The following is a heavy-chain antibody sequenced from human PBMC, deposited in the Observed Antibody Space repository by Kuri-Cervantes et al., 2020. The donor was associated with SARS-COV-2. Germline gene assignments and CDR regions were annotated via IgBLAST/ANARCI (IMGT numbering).Heavy chain of an antibody. CDR2: IWYDGSNK. CDR1: GFTFSSYG. V-gene: IGHV3-33*01. Sequence: GESLKISCAASGFTFSSYGMHWVRQAPGKGLEWVAVIWYDGSNKNYADSVKGRFTISRDNSKNTLYLQVNSLGAEDTAVYYCTSNDPRRAYYYYGMDVWGQGTTVTVSS. CDR3: TSNDPRRAYYYYGMDV. D-gene: IGHD1-1*01. J-gene: IGHJ6*02.